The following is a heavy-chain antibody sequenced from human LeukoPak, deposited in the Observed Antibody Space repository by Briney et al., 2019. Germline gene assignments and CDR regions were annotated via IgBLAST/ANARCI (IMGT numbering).Heavy chain of an antibody. CDR2: MSYDGSNK. J-gene: IGHJ3*02. D-gene: IGHD3-16*01. CDR1: GFTFSSYG. V-gene: IGHV3-30*18. Sequence: GRSLRLSCAASGFTFSSYGMPWVRQAPGKGLEWVAVMSYDGSNKYYADSVKGRFTISRDNSKNTLYLQMNSLRAEDTAVYYCAKPLPDYDAFDIWGQGTMVTVSS. CDR3: AKPLPDYDAFDI.